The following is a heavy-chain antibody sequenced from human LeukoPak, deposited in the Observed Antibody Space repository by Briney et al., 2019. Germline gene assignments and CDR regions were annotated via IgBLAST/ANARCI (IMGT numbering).Heavy chain of an antibody. Sequence: ASVKVSCKASGYTFTGYYMHWVRQAPGQGLEWMGWINPNSGGTNYAQKFQGRVTMTRDTSISTAYMELSRLRSEDTAVYYCAIPRDGYNPAHFDYWGQGTLVTVSS. CDR2: INPNSGGT. V-gene: IGHV1-2*02. CDR1: GYTFTGYY. J-gene: IGHJ4*02. CDR3: AIPRDGYNPAHFDY. D-gene: IGHD5-24*01.